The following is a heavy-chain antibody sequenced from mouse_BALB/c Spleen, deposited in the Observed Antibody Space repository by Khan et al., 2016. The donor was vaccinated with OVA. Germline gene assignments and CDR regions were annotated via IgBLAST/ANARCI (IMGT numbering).Heavy chain of an antibody. V-gene: IGHV1-22*01. CDR2: VNPNIGNT. Sequence: EVQLQQSGPELVKPGASVKMSCKTSGYTFTDYTLHWVKQSHGKSLEWIGNVNPNIGNTRYNQKFKDKATLTLDKSSRTTYMELRSPTSEDSAVYYCVRGNYFYWGQGATLTVSS. CDR3: VRGNYFY. D-gene: IGHD1-1*01. J-gene: IGHJ2*01. CDR1: GYTFTDYT.